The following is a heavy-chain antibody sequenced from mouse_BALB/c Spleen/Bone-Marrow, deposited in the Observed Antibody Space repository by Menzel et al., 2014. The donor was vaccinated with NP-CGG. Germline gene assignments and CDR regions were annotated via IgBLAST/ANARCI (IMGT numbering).Heavy chain of an antibody. V-gene: IGHV1-69*01. CDR1: GYTFTDNW. CDR3: ARGGHDFSLDY. D-gene: IGHD2-4*01. J-gene: IGHJ4*01. Sequence: VKLVESGAELGMPGASVKMSCKASGYTFTDNWIYWVKQRPGQGLEWIGAIDTSDSYTNFNQKFMGKASLTVDASSSIAYMQVSSLTSDDSAVYYSARGGHDFSLDYWGQGTSVTVSS. CDR2: IDTSDSYT.